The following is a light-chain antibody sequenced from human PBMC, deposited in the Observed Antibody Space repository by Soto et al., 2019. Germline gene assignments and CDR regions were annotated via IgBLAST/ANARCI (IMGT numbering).Light chain of an antibody. J-gene: IGLJ1*01. Sequence: QSVLTQPASVSGSPGQSITISCTGTSSDVGGYNYVSWYQQHPGKAPKFMIYDVSNRPSGVSNRFSGSKSGHTASLTISGLQAVDVAEYYCTSCTGISPYVFVTGTMVPV. V-gene: IGLV2-14*01. CDR1: SSDVGGYNY. CDR2: DVS. CDR3: TSCTGISPYV.